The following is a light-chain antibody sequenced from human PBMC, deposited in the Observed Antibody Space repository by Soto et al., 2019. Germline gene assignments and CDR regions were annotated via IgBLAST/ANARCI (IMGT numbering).Light chain of an antibody. V-gene: IGLV4-69*02. CDR2: LNSDGRH. J-gene: IGLJ2*01. Sequence: QPVLTQSPSASASLGASVKLTCTLSSGYNTYAIAWHQQQPEKGPRYLMNLNSDGRHSKGDGIPDRFSGSTSGAERYLTISSLQSEDEADYYCQTWDTGIGVLFGGGTKLTVL. CDR3: QTWDTGIGVL. CDR1: SGYNTYA.